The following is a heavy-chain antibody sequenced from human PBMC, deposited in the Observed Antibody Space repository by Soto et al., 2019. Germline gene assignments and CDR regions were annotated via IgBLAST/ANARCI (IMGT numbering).Heavy chain of an antibody. CDR2: IYYSGST. CDR1: GGSISSGGYY. J-gene: IGHJ4*02. V-gene: IGHV4-31*03. Sequence: SETLSLTCTVSGGSISSGGYYWSWIRQHPGKGLEWIGYIYYSGSTYYSPSLKSRVTISVDTSKNQFSLKLSSVTAADTAVYYCARDGSSSWQPPFDYWGQGTLVTVSS. D-gene: IGHD6-13*01. CDR3: ARDGSSSWQPPFDY.